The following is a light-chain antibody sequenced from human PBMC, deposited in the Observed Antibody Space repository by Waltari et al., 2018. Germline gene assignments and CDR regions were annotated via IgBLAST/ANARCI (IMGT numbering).Light chain of an antibody. CDR2: NAS. V-gene: IGKV3-11*01. Sequence: ETVLTQSPVTLSLSPGEGATLSCKASQSVGSSLAWYQQKPGQAPRLLIYNASNSAAGIPARSSGSGSGTDFTLTISSLEPEDFAVYYCQQRSNWNTFGQGTKLEIK. CDR1: QSVGSS. CDR3: QQRSNWNT. J-gene: IGKJ2*01.